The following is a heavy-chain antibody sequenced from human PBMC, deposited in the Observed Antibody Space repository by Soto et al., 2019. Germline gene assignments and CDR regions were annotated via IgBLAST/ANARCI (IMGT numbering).Heavy chain of an antibody. CDR2: INPNSGGA. V-gene: IGHV1-2*04. J-gene: IGHJ3*02. CDR3: AIHEAAGDALDI. CDR1: GYTFTGYY. D-gene: IGHD6-25*01. Sequence: GASVKVSCKASGYTFTGYYMHWVRQAPGQGLEWMGWINPNSGGANYAQKFQGWVTMTRDTSISTAYMELSRLRSDDTAVYYCAIHEAAGDALDIWGQRTIVTVSS.